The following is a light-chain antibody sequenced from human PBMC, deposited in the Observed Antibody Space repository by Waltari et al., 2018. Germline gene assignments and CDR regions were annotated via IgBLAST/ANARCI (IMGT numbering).Light chain of an antibody. CDR2: KAS. V-gene: IGKV1-5*03. CDR1: QSIGNW. CDR3: QQYSNELYT. Sequence: DIQMTQSPSTLSASVGDRVTIACRASQSIGNWLAWYQQKPGKAPKLLIQKASSLESGVPSRFSGSGSETEFTLTISSLQPDDLATYFCQQYSNELYTFGQGTKLEIK. J-gene: IGKJ2*01.